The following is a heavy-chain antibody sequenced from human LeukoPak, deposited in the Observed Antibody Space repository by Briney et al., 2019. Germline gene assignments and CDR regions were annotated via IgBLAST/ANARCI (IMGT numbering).Heavy chain of an antibody. Sequence: SETLSLTCTVSGGSITSRTYSWGWIRQPPGKGLECIGTIDYSGITYYNPSLKSRVTISVDTSKNQFSLKLSSVTAADTAVYYCASPVRYCDSSGQLDYWGQGTLVTVSS. D-gene: IGHD3-22*01. CDR1: GGSITSRTYS. CDR3: ASPVRYCDSSGQLDY. J-gene: IGHJ4*02. CDR2: IDYSGIT. V-gene: IGHV4-39*01.